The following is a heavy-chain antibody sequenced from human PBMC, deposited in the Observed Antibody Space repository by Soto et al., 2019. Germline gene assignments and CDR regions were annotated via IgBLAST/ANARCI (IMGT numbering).Heavy chain of an antibody. CDR1: GGSISSYY. V-gene: IGHV4-59*01. J-gene: IGHJ4*02. CDR2: IYYSGST. D-gene: IGHD5-12*01. Sequence: PSETLSLTCTVSGGSISSYYWSWIRQPPGKGLEWIGYIYYSGSTNYNPSLKSRVTISVDTSKNQFSLKLSSVTAADTAVYYCARGAEMATIYTPRFDYWGQGTLVTVS. CDR3: ARGAEMATIYTPRFDY.